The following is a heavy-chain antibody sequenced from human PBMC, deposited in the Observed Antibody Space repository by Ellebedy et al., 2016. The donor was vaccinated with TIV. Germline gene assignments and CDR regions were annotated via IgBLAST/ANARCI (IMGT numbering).Heavy chain of an antibody. Sequence: MPSETLSLTCTVSGGSISSSSYYWGWIRQPPGKGLEWIGSIYYSGSTYYNPSLKSRVTISVDTSKNQFSLKLSSVTAADTAVYYCARGGLEIHPAGYSYGFYYFDYWGQGTLVTVSS. V-gene: IGHV4-39*01. CDR1: GGSISSSSYY. CDR2: IYYSGST. CDR3: ARGGLEIHPAGYSYGFYYFDY. D-gene: IGHD5-18*01. J-gene: IGHJ4*02.